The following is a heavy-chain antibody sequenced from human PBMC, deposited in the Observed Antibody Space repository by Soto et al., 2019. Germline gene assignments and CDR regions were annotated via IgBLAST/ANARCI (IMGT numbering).Heavy chain of an antibody. CDR1: GYTFTSYD. V-gene: IGHV1-8*01. D-gene: IGHD3-22*01. J-gene: IGHJ4*02. CDR3: ARGGYYYDSSAYYRPFDY. Sequence: SVKVSCKASGYTFTSYDINWVRQATGQGLEWMGWMNPNSGNTGYAQKFQGRVTMTRSTSISTAYMELSSLRSEDTAVYYCARGGYYYDSSAYYRPFDYWGQGTLVTVSS. CDR2: MNPNSGNT.